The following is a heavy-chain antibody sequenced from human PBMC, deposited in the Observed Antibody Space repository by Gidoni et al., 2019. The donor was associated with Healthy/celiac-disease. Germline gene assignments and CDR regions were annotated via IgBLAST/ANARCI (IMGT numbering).Heavy chain of an antibody. CDR3: VRGTFDF. Sequence: EVQLVESGGGLVQPGGSLRRSCAASGFTFTTHWRHWVRQAPGKGLVWVSSINSDGSGTGYADSVKGRFTISRDNAKNTVYLQMNNLRADDTALYYCVRGTFDFWGQGTMVTVSS. CDR1: GFTFTTHW. J-gene: IGHJ3*01. V-gene: IGHV3-74*01. D-gene: IGHD3-10*01. CDR2: INSDGSGT.